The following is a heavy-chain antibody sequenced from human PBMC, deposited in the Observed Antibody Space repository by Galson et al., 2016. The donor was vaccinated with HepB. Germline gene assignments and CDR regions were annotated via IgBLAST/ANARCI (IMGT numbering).Heavy chain of an antibody. D-gene: IGHD4-17*01. CDR1: GGPITNYL. J-gene: IGHJ2*01. CDR2: ISSSGGP. CDR3: ARDRDATTVNWYFDL. V-gene: IGHV4-59*01. Sequence: SETLSLTCSVSGGPITNYLCTWIRQPPGKGLEWIASISSSGGPNYNPSLKDRVTISIDKSKNQFSLKMTSVTAADTAVYYCARDRDATTVNWYFDLWGRGTLVSVSS.